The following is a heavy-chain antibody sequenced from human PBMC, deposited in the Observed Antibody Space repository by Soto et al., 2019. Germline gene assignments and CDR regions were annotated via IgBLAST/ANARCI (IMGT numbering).Heavy chain of an antibody. CDR3: ARDYVGAYCSSTSCYSDYYYGMDV. CDR2: ISSSGSTI. CDR1: GFTFSSYS. V-gene: IGHV3-48*01. J-gene: IGHJ6*02. Sequence: PGGSLRLSCAASGFTFSSYSMNWVRQAPGKGLEWVSYISSSGSTIYYADSVKGRFTISRDNAKNSLYLQMNSLRAEDTAVYYCARDYVGAYCSSTSCYSDYYYGMDVGGQGTTGTVSS. D-gene: IGHD2-2*01.